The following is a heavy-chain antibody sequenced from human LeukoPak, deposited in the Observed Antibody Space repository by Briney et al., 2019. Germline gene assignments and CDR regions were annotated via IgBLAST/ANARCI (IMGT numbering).Heavy chain of an antibody. CDR2: IYHSGST. Sequence: SGTLSLTCAVSGGSISGSNWWSWVRQPPGKGLEWIGEIYHSGSTNYNPSLKSRVTISVDKSKNQFSLKLSSVTAADTAVYYCARGHYDILTGYHYGMDVWGKGTTVTVSS. CDR1: GGSISGSNW. J-gene: IGHJ6*04. D-gene: IGHD3-9*01. CDR3: ARGHYDILTGYHYGMDV. V-gene: IGHV4-4*02.